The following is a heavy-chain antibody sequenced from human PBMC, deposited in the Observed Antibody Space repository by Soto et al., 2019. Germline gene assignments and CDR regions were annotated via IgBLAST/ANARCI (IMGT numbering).Heavy chain of an antibody. CDR1: GFTVSSNY. Sequence: GGSLRLSCAASGFTVSSNYMSWVRQAPGKGLEWVSVIYSGGSTYYADSVKGRFTISRDNSKNTLYLQMNSLRAEYTAVYYCARGKQSSYSSGWDYYYYGMDVWGQGTTVTVSS. CDR2: IYSGGST. J-gene: IGHJ6*02. CDR3: ARGKQSSYSSGWDYYYYGMDV. D-gene: IGHD6-19*01. V-gene: IGHV3-66*01.